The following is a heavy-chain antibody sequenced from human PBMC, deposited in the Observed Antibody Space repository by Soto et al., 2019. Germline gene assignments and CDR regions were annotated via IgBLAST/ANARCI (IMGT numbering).Heavy chain of an antibody. J-gene: IGHJ4*02. D-gene: IGHD1-26*01. CDR3: ARENKRGTYYDY. CDR1: GFTFSDYD. V-gene: IGHV3-11*06. CDR2: ISSSSSYT. Sequence: GGSLRLSCAASGFTFSDYDMRWIRQAPGKGLEWVSYISSSSSYTNYAASVKGRFSISRDNAKNSLYLQMNSLRAEDTAVYYCARENKRGTYYDYWGQGTLVTVSS.